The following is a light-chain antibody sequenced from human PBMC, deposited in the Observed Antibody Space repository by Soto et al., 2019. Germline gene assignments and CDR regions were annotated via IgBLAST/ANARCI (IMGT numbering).Light chain of an antibody. CDR1: QGIRND. V-gene: IGKV1-17*01. CDR2: AAS. CDR3: LPHNSYPFT. Sequence: DIQMTQSPSSLSASVGDRVTITCRASQGIRNDLGWYQQKPGKAPKRLIYAASSLQSGVPSRFSGSGPGTEFTPTNTSLQPDDVATYYCLPHNSYPFTFGGATKVVIK. J-gene: IGKJ4*01.